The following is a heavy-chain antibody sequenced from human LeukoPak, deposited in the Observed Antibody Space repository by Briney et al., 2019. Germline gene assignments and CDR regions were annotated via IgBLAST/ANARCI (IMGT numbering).Heavy chain of an antibody. J-gene: IGHJ4*02. Sequence: GGSLRLSCAASGFTVSSNYMNWVRQAPGKGLEWVSSISSSSSYIYYADSVKGRFTISRDNAKNSLYLQMNSLRAEDTAVYCVARGGWARFDYWGQGTLVTVSS. CDR2: ISSSSSYI. D-gene: IGHD6-19*01. CDR3: ARGGWARFDY. CDR1: GFTVSSNY. V-gene: IGHV3-21*01.